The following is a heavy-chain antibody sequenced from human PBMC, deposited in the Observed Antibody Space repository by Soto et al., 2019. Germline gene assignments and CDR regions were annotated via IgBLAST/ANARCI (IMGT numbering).Heavy chain of an antibody. Sequence: ASVKVSCKASGYTFSDYYMHWVRQAPGQGLEWMGRINPNIGVANYAQKFQGRVTITADTSTSTAYMELSSLRSEDTAVYYCARGRADTAMVNYYFDYWGQGTLVTVSS. V-gene: IGHV1-2*02. CDR3: ARGRADTAMVNYYFDY. CDR2: INPNIGVA. J-gene: IGHJ4*02. CDR1: GYTFSDYY. D-gene: IGHD5-18*01.